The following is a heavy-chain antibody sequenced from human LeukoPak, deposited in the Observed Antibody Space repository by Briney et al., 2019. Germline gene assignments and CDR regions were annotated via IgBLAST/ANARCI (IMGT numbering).Heavy chain of an antibody. Sequence: SETLSLTCNVSGGSISSYYWSWIRQPPGKGLEWIGYIYYSGSTNYIPSLKSRVTISVDTSKNQFSLRLSSVTAADTAVYYCARSDYGDYSFDYWGQGTLVTVSS. CDR1: GGSISSYY. V-gene: IGHV4-59*01. D-gene: IGHD4-17*01. CDR2: IYYSGST. J-gene: IGHJ4*02. CDR3: ARSDYGDYSFDY.